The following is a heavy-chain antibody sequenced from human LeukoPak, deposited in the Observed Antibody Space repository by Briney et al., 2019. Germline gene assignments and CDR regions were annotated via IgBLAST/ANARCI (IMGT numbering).Heavy chain of an antibody. CDR2: TNPSGGST. D-gene: IGHD1-7*01. CDR3: ARYRSNWNYRNWFDP. CDR1: GYTFTSYY. J-gene: IGHJ5*02. Sequence: GASVKVSCKASGYTFTSYYMHWVRQAPGQGLEWMGITNPSGGSTSYAQKFQGRVTMTRNTSISTAYMELSSLRSEDTAVYYCARYRSNWNYRNWFDPWGQGTLVTVSS. V-gene: IGHV1-46*01.